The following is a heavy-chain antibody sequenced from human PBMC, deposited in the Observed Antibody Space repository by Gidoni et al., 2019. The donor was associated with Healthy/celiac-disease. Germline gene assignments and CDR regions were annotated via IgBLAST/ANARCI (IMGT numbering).Heavy chain of an antibody. CDR1: GFTFSSYG. V-gene: IGHV3-33*01. CDR2: IWYDGSNK. D-gene: IGHD3-10*01. J-gene: IGHJ6*02. Sequence: QVQLVESGGGVVQPGRSLGLSCAASGFTFSSYGMHWVRQAPGKGLEWVAVIWYDGSNKYYADSVKGRFTISRYNSKNTLYLQMNSLRAEDTAVYYCARDPTDYYGSGSYYYYYYGMDVWGQGTTVTVSS. CDR3: ARDPTDYYGSGSYYYYYYGMDV.